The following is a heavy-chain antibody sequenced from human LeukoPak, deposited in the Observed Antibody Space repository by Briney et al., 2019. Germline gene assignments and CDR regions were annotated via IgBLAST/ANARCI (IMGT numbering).Heavy chain of an antibody. CDR3: ARASYDSSGYYYFDY. D-gene: IGHD3-22*01. CDR1: GDSSSSYY. CDR2: IYTSGST. J-gene: IGHJ4*02. Sequence: SETLSLTCTVSGDSSSSYYWSWIRQPAGKGLEWIGRIYTSGSTNCNPSLKSRVTMSVGTSKNQFSLKLSSVTAADTAVYYCARASYDSSGYYYFDYWGQGTLVTVSS. V-gene: IGHV4-4*07.